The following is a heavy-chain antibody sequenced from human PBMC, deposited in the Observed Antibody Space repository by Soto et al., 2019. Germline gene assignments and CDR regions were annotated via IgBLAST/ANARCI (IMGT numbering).Heavy chain of an antibody. J-gene: IGHJ6*02. CDR3: ARGYCSGGSCYYYFYGLDV. V-gene: IGHV1-69*02. D-gene: IGHD2-15*01. CDR1: GGAFSSYT. CDR2: IIPILGIA. Sequence: GASVKVSCKASGGAFSSYTISWVRQAPGQGLEWMGRIIPILGIANYAQKFQGRVTITADKSTSTAYMELNSLRAGDTAVYYCARGYCSGGSCYYYFYGLDVWGQGTTVTVSS.